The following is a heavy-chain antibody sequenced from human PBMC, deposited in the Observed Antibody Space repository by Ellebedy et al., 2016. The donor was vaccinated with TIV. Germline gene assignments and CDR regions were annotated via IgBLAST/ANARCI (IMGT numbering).Heavy chain of an antibody. J-gene: IGHJ6*03. V-gene: IGHV4-59*08. Sequence: SETLSLTCTVSGGSINSYYWSWIRQPPVKGLEWIGYISYSIYYTGSTNYNPSLKSRVTMSVDTSKNQFSLKLSSVTAADTAVYYCARHAATVGTPNMDVWGRGTTVTVSS. D-gene: IGHD4-23*01. CDR2: ISYSIYYTGST. CDR3: ARHAATVGTPNMDV. CDR1: GGSINSYY.